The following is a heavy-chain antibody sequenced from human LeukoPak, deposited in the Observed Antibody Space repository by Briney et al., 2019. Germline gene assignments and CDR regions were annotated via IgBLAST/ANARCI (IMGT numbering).Heavy chain of an antibody. Sequence: RPSETLSLTCSVSGGSIVSTYHYWAWIRQSPGKGLEWIGSVHYSDETYINPSLKSRVTISVDTSKNHFSLELTSVTAADAAMYFCAREMARNSVGLDPWGQGTLVTVSS. CDR3: AREMARNSVGLDP. V-gene: IGHV4-39*07. CDR1: GGSIVSTYHY. CDR2: VHYSDET. J-gene: IGHJ5*02. D-gene: IGHD5-24*01.